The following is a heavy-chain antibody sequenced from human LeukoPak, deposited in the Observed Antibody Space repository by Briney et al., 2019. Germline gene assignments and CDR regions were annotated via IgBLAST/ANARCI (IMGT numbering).Heavy chain of an antibody. J-gene: IGHJ3*02. CDR2: IKQDGSEK. D-gene: IGHD2-15*01. CDR1: GFTFSSYW. Sequence: PGGSLRLSCAASGFTFSSYWMSWVRQAPGKGLEWVANIKQDGSEKYYVDSVKGRFTISRDNAKNSLYLQMNSLRAEDTAVYYCARRVPHGAIVVVVAATDAFDIWGQGTMVTVSS. CDR3: ARRVPHGAIVVVVAATDAFDI. V-gene: IGHV3-7*01.